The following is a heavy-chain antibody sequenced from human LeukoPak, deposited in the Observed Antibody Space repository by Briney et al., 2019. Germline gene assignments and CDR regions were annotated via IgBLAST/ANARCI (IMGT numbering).Heavy chain of an antibody. V-gene: IGHV4-39*07. CDR3: AREISMTVGGGAFDI. Sequence: PSETLSLTCTVSGGSISSSNYYWGWIRQPPGKGLEWIGSIYYSGSTYYNPSLKSGVTISVDTSKNQFSLKLTSVTAADTAVYYCAREISMTVGGGAFDIWGQGTMVTVSS. CDR1: GGSISSSNYY. J-gene: IGHJ3*02. D-gene: IGHD3-22*01. CDR2: IYYSGST.